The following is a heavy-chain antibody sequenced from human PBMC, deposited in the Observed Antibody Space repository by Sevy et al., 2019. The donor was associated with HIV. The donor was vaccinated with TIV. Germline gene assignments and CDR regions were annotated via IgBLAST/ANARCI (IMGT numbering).Heavy chain of an antibody. CDR1: GGSISSGGYY. D-gene: IGHD3-22*01. Sequence: SETLSLTCTVSGGSISSGGYYWSWIRQHPGKGLEWIGFIYYSGSTYYNPSLKSRVTISVDTSKNQFSLKLSSVTAADTAVYYCARDLDYYDSSGYYYGAFDIWGQGTMVTVSS. CDR3: ARDLDYYDSSGYYYGAFDI. CDR2: IYYSGST. J-gene: IGHJ3*02. V-gene: IGHV4-31*03.